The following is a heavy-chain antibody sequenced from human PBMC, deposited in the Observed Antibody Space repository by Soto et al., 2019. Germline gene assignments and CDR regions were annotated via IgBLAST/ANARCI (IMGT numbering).Heavy chain of an antibody. Sequence: QVQLVQSGAEVKKPGASVKVSCKASGYTFTSYDINWVRLATGQGLEWMGWMNPNSGNTAYAQKFQGRVTMTRNTSISTAYMELSRLRSEETAVYSCARIKQDYAVAWGQGTLVTVSA. CDR3: ARIKQDYAVA. D-gene: IGHD3-16*01. CDR2: MNPNSGNT. CDR1: GYTFTSYD. V-gene: IGHV1-8*01. J-gene: IGHJ5*02.